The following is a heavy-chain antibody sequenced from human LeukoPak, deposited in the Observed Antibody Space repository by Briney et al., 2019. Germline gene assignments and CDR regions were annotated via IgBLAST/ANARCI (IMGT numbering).Heavy chain of an antibody. J-gene: IGHJ4*02. Sequence: SQTLSLTCTVSGGSISSGGYYWSWLRQHPGKGLEWIGYIYYSGSTYYNPSLKSRVTISVDTSKNQFSLKLSSVTAADTAVYYCAREHPYSGSSTVDYWGQGTLVTVSP. CDR3: AREHPYSGSSTVDY. V-gene: IGHV4-31*03. CDR1: GGSISSGGYY. CDR2: IYYSGST. D-gene: IGHD1-26*01.